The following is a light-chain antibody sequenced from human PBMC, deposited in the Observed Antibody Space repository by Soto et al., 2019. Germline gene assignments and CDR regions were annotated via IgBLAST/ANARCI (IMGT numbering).Light chain of an antibody. CDR1: QSVSSSY. V-gene: IGKV3-20*01. CDR2: AAS. J-gene: IGKJ5*01. Sequence: EIVLTHSPATLSLSPCERATLSSSASQSVSSSYLAWYQQKPGQVPRLLMYAASSRATGIPDRFSGSGSGTDFTLTISRLEAEDFAVYYCQQSSSSPITFGQGTRLETK. CDR3: QQSSSSPIT.